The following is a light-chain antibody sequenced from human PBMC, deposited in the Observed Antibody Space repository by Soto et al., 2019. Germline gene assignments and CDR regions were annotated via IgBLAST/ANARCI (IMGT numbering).Light chain of an antibody. CDR3: SSYTGSSPLV. Sequence: QSVLTQPASVSGSPGQSITISCTGTSSDFGDYDYVSWYLQHPGKVPKLMIYEVSNRPSGVSNRFSGSKSGNPASLTISGLQAEDEADHYCSSYTGSSPLVFGTGTKLTAL. V-gene: IGLV2-14*01. J-gene: IGLJ1*01. CDR2: EVS. CDR1: SSDFGDYDY.